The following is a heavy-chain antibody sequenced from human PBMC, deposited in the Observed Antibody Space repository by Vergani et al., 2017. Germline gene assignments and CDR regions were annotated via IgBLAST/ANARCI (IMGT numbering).Heavy chain of an antibody. D-gene: IGHD3-16*01. V-gene: IGHV3-33*06. CDR3: AKESWGFGAFDI. Sequence: QVQLVESGGGVVQPGRSLRLSCAASGVTFSSYGMHWVRQAPGKGLEWVAVIWYDGNNKYYADSVKGRFTISRDNSKNTLYLQMNSLRAEDTAVYYCAKESWGFGAFDIRGQGTMVTVSS. CDR2: IWYDGNNK. J-gene: IGHJ3*02. CDR1: GVTFSSYG.